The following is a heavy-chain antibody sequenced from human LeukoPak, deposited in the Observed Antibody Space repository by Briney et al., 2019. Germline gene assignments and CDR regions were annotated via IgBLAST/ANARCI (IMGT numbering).Heavy chain of an antibody. CDR1: GYTFTSYD. V-gene: IGHV1-8*03. Sequence: ASVKVSCKASGYTFTSYDINWVRQATGQGLEWMGWMNPNSGNTGYAQKFQGRVTITRNTSISTAYIELSSLRSEDTAVYYCARAFGESYYDDAFDIWGQGTMVTVSS. CDR3: ARAFGESYYDDAFDI. D-gene: IGHD3-10*01. CDR2: MNPNSGNT. J-gene: IGHJ3*02.